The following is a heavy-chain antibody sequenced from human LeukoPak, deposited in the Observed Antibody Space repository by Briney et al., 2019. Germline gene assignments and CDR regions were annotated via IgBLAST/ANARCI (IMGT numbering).Heavy chain of an antibody. CDR3: ATAGSSDPLWDYAMDV. CDR2: IYAGGST. D-gene: IGHD1-26*01. CDR1: GFTVSSNY. Sequence: GGSLRLSCAASGFTVSSNYMSWVRQAPGKGLEWVSLIYAGGSTYYADAVKGRFTISRHNSKNTLHLQMNSLRVEDTAVYYCATAGSSDPLWDYAMDVWGQGTTVTVSS. J-gene: IGHJ6*02. V-gene: IGHV3-53*04.